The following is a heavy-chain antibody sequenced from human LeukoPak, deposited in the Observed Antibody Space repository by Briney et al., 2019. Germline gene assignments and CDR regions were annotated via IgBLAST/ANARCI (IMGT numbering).Heavy chain of an antibody. D-gene: IGHD3-10*02. CDR1: GFTFSSHS. CDR2: SSSSYI. CDR3: AELGITMIGGV. Sequence: GGSLRLSCAASGFTFSSHSMSSSSSYIYYADSVKGRFTISRDNAKNSLYLQMNSLRAEDTAVYYCAELGITMIGGVWGKGTTVTISS. J-gene: IGHJ6*04. V-gene: IGHV3-21*01.